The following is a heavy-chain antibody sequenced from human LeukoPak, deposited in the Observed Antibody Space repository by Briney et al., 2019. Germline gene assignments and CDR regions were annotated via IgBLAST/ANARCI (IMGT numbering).Heavy chain of an antibody. CDR1: GDSVSRNSAA. V-gene: IGHV6-1*01. D-gene: IGHD1-1*01. Sequence: SQTLSLTCAISGDSVSRNSAAWNWIRQSPSRGLEWLGRTYYRSKWYNDYAVSVKGRININPDTSKNQFSLQLNSVTPEDTAVYYCVRGQRDIIYFQNWGQGTLVTVSS. CDR2: TYYRSKWYN. J-gene: IGHJ1*01. CDR3: VRGQRDIIYFQN.